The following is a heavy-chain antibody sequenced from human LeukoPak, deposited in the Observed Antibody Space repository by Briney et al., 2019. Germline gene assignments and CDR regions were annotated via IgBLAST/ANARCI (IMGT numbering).Heavy chain of an antibody. D-gene: IGHD5-12*01. CDR2: MHNSGSS. V-gene: IGHV4-59*01. Sequence: SETLSLSCTVHGASTSHFYWNWIRQPPAKGLEWIGYMHNSGSSKHSPSLRSRVTISIDTSKTQYSLQLTSVTAADTAIYYCARSAEWLRNAFDIWGQGTMVSVSS. J-gene: IGHJ3*02. CDR3: ARSAEWLRNAFDI. CDR1: GASTSHFY.